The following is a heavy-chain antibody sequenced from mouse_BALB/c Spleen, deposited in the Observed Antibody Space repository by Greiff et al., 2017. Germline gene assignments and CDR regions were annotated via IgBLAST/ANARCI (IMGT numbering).Heavy chain of an antibody. CDR2: ISTYYGDA. Sequence: VQLQQSGPELVKPGASVKISCKGSGYTFTDYAMHWVKQSHAKSLEWIGVISTYYGDASYNQKFKGKATMTVDKSSSTAYMELARLTSEDSAIYYCARGSDYAMDYWGQGTSVTVSS. CDR3: ARGSDYAMDY. V-gene: IGHV1-67*01. J-gene: IGHJ4*01. CDR1: GYTFTDYA.